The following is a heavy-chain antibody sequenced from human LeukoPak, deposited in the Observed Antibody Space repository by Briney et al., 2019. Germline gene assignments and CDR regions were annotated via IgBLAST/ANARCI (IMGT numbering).Heavy chain of an antibody. V-gene: IGHV1-69*05. CDR2: IIPIFGTA. D-gene: IGHD6-13*01. Sequence: ASVKVSCKASGGTFSSYAISWVRQAPGQGLELMGRIIPIFGTANYAQKFQGRVTITTDESTSTAYMELSSLRSEDTAVYYCARGPVAAAGTRFADYWGKGTLVTVSS. CDR3: ARGPVAAAGTRFADY. CDR1: GGTFSSYA. J-gene: IGHJ4*02.